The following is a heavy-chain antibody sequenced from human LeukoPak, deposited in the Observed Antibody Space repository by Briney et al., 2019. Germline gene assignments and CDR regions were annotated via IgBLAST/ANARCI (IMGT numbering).Heavy chain of an antibody. J-gene: IGHJ4*02. CDR3: AKAGIYRGYSGYDFDY. V-gene: IGHV3-23*01. CDR2: ISGSGGST. CDR1: GITLSNYG. Sequence: GGSLRLSCAVSGITLSNYGMSWVRQAPGKGLGWVSAISGSGGSTYYADSVKGRFTISRDNSKNTLYLQMNSLRAEDTAVYHCAKAGIYRGYSGYDFDYWGQGTLVTVSS. D-gene: IGHD5-12*01.